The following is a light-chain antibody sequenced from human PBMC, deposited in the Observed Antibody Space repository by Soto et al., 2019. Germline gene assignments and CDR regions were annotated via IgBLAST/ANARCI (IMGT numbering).Light chain of an antibody. CDR2: KAS. Sequence: DIQMTQSPSTLSASVGDRVTITCRASQSISSWLAWYQKKPGKAPKLLIYKASSLESGVPSRFSGSGSGTEFTLTISSLQPDDFATYYCQQYNSYLLTFGGGTKVEIK. V-gene: IGKV1-5*03. CDR1: QSISSW. J-gene: IGKJ4*01. CDR3: QQYNSYLLT.